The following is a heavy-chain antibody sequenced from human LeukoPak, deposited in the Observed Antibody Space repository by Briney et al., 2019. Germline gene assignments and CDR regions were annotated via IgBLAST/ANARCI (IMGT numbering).Heavy chain of an antibody. V-gene: IGHV1-18*01. CDR3: ARDHRIMITFGGVIAFDY. CDR1: GYTFTSYD. J-gene: IGHJ4*02. Sequence: EASVKVSCKASGYTFTSYDINWVRQATGQGLEWMGWISAYNGNTNYAQKLQGRVTMTTDTSTSTAYMELRSLRSDDTAVYYCARDHRIMITFGGVIAFDYWGQGTLVTASS. D-gene: IGHD3-16*02. CDR2: ISAYNGNT.